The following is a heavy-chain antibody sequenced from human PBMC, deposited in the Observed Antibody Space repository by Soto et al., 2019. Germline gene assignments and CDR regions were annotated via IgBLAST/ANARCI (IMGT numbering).Heavy chain of an antibody. J-gene: IGHJ6*02. CDR3: ASLTQARGRRYYYYGMDV. CDR1: GGSFSGYY. D-gene: IGHD3-10*01. CDR2: INHSGST. V-gene: IGHV4-34*01. Sequence: QVQLQQWGAGLLKPSETLSLTCAVYGGSFSGYYWSWIRQPPGKGLEWIGEINHSGSTNYNPSLKSRVTISVDTSKNQFSLKLSSVTAADTAVYYCASLTQARGRRYYYYGMDVWGQGTTVTVSS.